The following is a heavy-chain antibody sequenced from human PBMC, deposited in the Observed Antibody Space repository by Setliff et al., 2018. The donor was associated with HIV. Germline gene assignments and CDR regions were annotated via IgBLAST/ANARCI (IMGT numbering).Heavy chain of an antibody. CDR3: ARRIDNSGSLPAKNWFDT. Sequence: PSETLSLTCSVSGGSISSYYWSWIRQPPGKGLEWIGDIYYSGMTNYNPSLQSRVSISIDTSKNQFSLKLSSVTAADTAVYYCARRIDNSGSLPAKNWFDTWGQGRLVTVSS. D-gene: IGHD3-10*01. V-gene: IGHV4-59*08. CDR2: IYYSGMT. J-gene: IGHJ5*02. CDR1: GGSISSYY.